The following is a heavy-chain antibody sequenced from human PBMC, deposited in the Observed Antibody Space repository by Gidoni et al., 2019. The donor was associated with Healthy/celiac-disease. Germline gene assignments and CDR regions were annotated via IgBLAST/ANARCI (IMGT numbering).Heavy chain of an antibody. CDR3: AVTGYSSGWYLDY. D-gene: IGHD6-19*01. Sequence: EVQLVESGGVVVQPGGSLRLSCSASGFTFDGYAMHWVRQAPGKGLEWVSLLSWDGGSTYYADAVKGRFTIYRDNSKNSLYLQMNSLRAEDTALYYCAVTGYSSGWYLDYWGQGTLVTVSS. V-gene: IGHV3-43D*04. J-gene: IGHJ4*02. CDR1: GFTFDGYA. CDR2: LSWDGGST.